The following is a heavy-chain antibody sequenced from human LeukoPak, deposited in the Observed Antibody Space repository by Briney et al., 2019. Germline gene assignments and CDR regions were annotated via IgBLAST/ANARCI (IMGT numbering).Heavy chain of an antibody. Sequence: PSETLSLTCTVSGGSISSYCWSWIRQPPGKGLEWIGYIYYSGSTNYNPSLKSRVTISVDTSKNQFSLKLSSVTAADTAVYYCARDSSGYPYYFDYWGQGTLVTVSS. CDR3: ARDSSGYPYYFDY. D-gene: IGHD3-22*01. J-gene: IGHJ4*02. CDR1: GGSISSYC. CDR2: IYYSGST. V-gene: IGHV4-59*01.